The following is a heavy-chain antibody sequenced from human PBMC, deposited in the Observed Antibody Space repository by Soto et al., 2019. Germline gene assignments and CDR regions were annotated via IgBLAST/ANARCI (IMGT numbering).Heavy chain of an antibody. D-gene: IGHD3-10*01. Sequence: SETLSLTCAVYGGSFSGYYWSWIRQPPGKGLEWIGEINHSGSTNYNPSLKSRVTISVDTSKNQFSLKLSSVTAADTAVYYCARANHYYGSGSFDYWGQGTLVTVS. J-gene: IGHJ4*02. V-gene: IGHV4-34*01. CDR3: ARANHYYGSGSFDY. CDR2: INHSGST. CDR1: GGSFSGYY.